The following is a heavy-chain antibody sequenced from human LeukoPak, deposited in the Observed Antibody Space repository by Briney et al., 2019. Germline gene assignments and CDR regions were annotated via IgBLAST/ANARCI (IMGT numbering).Heavy chain of an antibody. CDR3: TGRYSSGWYGSDY. D-gene: IGHD6-19*01. V-gene: IGHV3-15*01. J-gene: IGHJ4*02. Sequence: PGGSLRLSCAASGFTFSNAWMSWVRQAPGKGLEWVSRIKSKTDGGTTDYAAPVKGRFTISRDDSKNTLYLQMNSLKTEDTAVYYCTGRYSSGWYGSDYWGQGTLVTVSS. CDR2: IKSKTDGGTT. CDR1: GFTFSNAW.